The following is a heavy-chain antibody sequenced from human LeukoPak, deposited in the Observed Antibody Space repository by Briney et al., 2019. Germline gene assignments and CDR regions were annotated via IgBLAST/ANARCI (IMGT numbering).Heavy chain of an antibody. J-gene: IGHJ3*02. D-gene: IGHD3-16*02. Sequence: SVKVSCKASGGTFSSYAISWVRQAPGQGLEWMGGIIPIFGTANYAQKFQGRVTITADKSTSTAYMELSSLRSEDTAVYYCARAKDYDYVWGSYRYFSPDAFDIWGQGTMVTVSS. V-gene: IGHV1-69*06. CDR3: ARAKDYDYVWGSYRYFSPDAFDI. CDR2: IIPIFGTA. CDR1: GGTFSSYA.